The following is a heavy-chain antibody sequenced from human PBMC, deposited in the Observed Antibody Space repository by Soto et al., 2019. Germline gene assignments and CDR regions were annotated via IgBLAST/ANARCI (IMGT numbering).Heavy chain of an antibody. CDR1: GDTLTELS. CDR2: FDPDDGET. Sequence: ASVKVSCKVSGDTLTELSMHWVRQAPGKGLEWMGGFDPDDGETNYAQKFQGRVTMTEDTSTDTAYMELSSLRSEDTAVYYCATLGIAAQDYWGQGTLVTVSS. J-gene: IGHJ4*02. V-gene: IGHV1-24*01. D-gene: IGHD6-13*01. CDR3: ATLGIAAQDY.